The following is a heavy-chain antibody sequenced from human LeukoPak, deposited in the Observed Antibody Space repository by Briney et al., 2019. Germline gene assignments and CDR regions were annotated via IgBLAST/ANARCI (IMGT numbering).Heavy chain of an antibody. CDR1: GFTFSSYW. V-gene: IGHV3-7*01. Sequence: GGSLRLSCAASGFTFSSYWMSWVRQAPGKGLEWVANIKQDGSEKYYVDSVKGRSTISRDNAKNSLYLQMNSLRAEDTAVYYCARGSYDFWSGYLYYFDYWGQGTLVTVSS. J-gene: IGHJ4*02. CDR2: IKQDGSEK. D-gene: IGHD3-3*01. CDR3: ARGSYDFWSGYLYYFDY.